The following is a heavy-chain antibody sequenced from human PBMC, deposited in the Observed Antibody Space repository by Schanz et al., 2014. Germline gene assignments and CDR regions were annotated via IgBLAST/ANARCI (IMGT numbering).Heavy chain of an antibody. V-gene: IGHV3-66*01. J-gene: IGHJ5*02. CDR3: ARGGGAAAST. CDR2: IYSGGST. D-gene: IGHD6-13*01. CDR1: GFTFTDYY. Sequence: VQLVESGGGMVKPGGSLRLSCAASGFTFTDYYISWIRQAPGMGLEWVSIIYSGGSTFYADSVKGRFTISRDNSKNTLYLQMNSLRAEDTAVYYCARGGGAAASTWGQGTLVTVSS.